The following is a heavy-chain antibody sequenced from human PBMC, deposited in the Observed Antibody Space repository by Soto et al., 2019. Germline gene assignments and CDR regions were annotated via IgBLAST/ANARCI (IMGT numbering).Heavy chain of an antibody. V-gene: IGHV4-59*08. D-gene: IGHD5-12*01. Sequence: SETLSLTCTVSGGSISSYYWSWIRQPPGKGLEWIGYIYYSGSTNYNPSLKSRVTISVDTSKNQFSLKLSSVTAADTAVYYCARVSRGGYDSTFDYWGQGALVTVSS. CDR3: ARVSRGGYDSTFDY. J-gene: IGHJ4*02. CDR2: IYYSGST. CDR1: GGSISSYY.